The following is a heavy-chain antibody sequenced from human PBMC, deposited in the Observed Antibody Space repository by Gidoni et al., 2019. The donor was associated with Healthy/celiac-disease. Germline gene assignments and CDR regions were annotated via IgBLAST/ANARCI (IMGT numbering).Heavy chain of an antibody. CDR3: ARDPQYPPGKQWLVTGAFDI. J-gene: IGHJ3*02. CDR1: GFPFSRYS. CDR2: ISSSSSTI. Sequence: EVQLVESGGGLVQPGGSLRLSCAASGFPFSRYSMNWVRQAPGKGLEWVSYISSSSSTIYYADSVKGRFTISRDNAKNSLYLQMNSLRDEDTAVYYCARDPQYPPGKQWLVTGAFDIWGQGTMVTVSS. V-gene: IGHV3-48*02. D-gene: IGHD6-19*01.